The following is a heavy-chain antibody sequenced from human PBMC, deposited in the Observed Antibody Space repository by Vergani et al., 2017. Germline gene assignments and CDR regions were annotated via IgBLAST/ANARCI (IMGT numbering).Heavy chain of an antibody. CDR1: GYTFSNYY. V-gene: IGHV1-46*03. J-gene: IGHJ4*02. Sequence: QVQVVQSGAEVKKSGASVKVSCKTSGYTFSNYYMHWVRQAPGQGLEWIGIINPSGGHTNYAQKFQGRVTMTRDTSTGTVYMELSSLGSEDTAIYYCARGDYGILTGYRYWGQGTLVTVSA. D-gene: IGHD3-9*01. CDR2: INPSGGHT. CDR3: ARGDYGILTGYRY.